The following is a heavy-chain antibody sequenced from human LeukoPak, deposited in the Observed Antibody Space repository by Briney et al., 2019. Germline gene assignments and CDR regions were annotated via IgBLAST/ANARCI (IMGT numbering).Heavy chain of an antibody. CDR3: ARFSSGWSPSGFDY. D-gene: IGHD6-19*01. CDR1: GFTFSSYW. CDR2: INSDGTTT. Sequence: GGSLRLSCAASGFTFSSYWMHWVRQGPGKELTWVSHINSDGTTTNHADSVKGRFTISRDNAKNTLYLQMNSLRVEDTAVYYCARFSSGWSPSGFDYWGQGTLVTVSS. J-gene: IGHJ4*02. V-gene: IGHV3-74*01.